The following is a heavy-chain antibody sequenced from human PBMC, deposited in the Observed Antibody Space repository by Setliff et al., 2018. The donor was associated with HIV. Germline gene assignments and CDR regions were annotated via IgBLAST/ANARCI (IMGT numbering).Heavy chain of an antibody. D-gene: IGHD3-10*01. V-gene: IGHV1-46*01. Sequence: AASVKVSCKASGYTFTSYYMHWVRQAPGQGLEWMGIINPSGGSTSYAQKFQGRVTMTRDTSTSTVYMELSSLRSEDTAVYYCARVFEGVVRGVYFDYWGQGTLVTVSS. J-gene: IGHJ4*02. CDR2: INPSGGST. CDR1: GYTFTSYY. CDR3: ARVFEGVVRGVYFDY.